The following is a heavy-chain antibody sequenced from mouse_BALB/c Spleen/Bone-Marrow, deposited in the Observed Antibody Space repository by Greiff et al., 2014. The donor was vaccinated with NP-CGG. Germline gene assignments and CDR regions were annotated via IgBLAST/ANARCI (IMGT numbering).Heavy chain of an antibody. J-gene: IGHJ1*01. V-gene: IGHV14-3*02. CDR2: IDPANGNT. D-gene: IGHD2-14*01. CDR3: ASYRYGWYFDV. CDR1: GFNIKDTY. Sequence: EVKLMESGAEPVKPGASVKLSCTASGFNIKDTYMHWVKQRPEQGLEWIGRIDPANGNTKYDPKFQGKATITADTSSNTAYLQLSSLTSEDTAVYYCASYRYGWYFDVWGAGTTVTVSS.